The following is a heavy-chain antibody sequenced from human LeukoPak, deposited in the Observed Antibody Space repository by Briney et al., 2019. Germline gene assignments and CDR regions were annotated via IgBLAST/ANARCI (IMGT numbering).Heavy chain of an antibody. V-gene: IGHV1-18*01. J-gene: IGHJ4*02. CDR3: ARVGITMIVVVIPPDY. D-gene: IGHD3-22*01. CDR1: GYTFTSYG. CDR2: ISAYNGNT. Sequence: EASVKVCCKASGYTFTSYGISWVRQAPGQGLEWMGWISAYNGNTNYAQKLQGRVTMTTDTSTSTAYMELRSLRSDDAAVYYCARVGITMIVVVIPPDYWGQGTLVTVSS.